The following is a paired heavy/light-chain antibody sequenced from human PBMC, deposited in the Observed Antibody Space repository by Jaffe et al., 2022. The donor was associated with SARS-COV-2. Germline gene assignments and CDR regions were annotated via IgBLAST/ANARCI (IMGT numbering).Heavy chain of an antibody. V-gene: IGHV3-23*04. J-gene: IGHJ4*02. D-gene: IGHD2-8*01. CDR2: IGYTGRDT. CDR1: GFSFSTYA. Sequence: EVQLVQSGGGLAQPGGSVRLSCEASGFSFSTYAMSWVRQAPGKGLEWVSGIGYTGRDTYYVDSVRGRFTISRDNSKNTLYLQVNSLRAEDTAVYYCASLYADLDYWGQGTLVTVSS. CDR3: ASLYADLDY.
Light chain of an antibody. J-gene: IGKJ4*01. Sequence: DVVMTQSPLSLPVTLGQPASISCRSSQSLVYSDGNTYLNWFQQRPGQSPRRLIYKISNRDSGVPDRFSGSGSGTDFTLKISRVEAEDVAVYYCMQATHWPLTFGGGTKVEIK. CDR3: MQATHWPLT. CDR1: QSLVYSDGNTY. CDR2: KIS. V-gene: IGKV2-30*01.